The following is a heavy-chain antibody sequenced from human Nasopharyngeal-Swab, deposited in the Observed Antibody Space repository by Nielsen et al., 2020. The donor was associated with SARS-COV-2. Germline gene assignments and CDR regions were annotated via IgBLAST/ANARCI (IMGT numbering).Heavy chain of an antibody. D-gene: IGHD4/OR15-4a*01. Sequence: GESLKISCKGSGYSFTTYWIGSVRQMPGKGLEWMGVIYPGDSDTRYSPSFKGQVTISADKSISTAYLQWSSLNASDTAMYYCATGRVLAHFDYWGQGTRVTVSS. CDR1: GYSFTTYW. J-gene: IGHJ4*02. CDR2: IYPGDSDT. V-gene: IGHV5-51*01. CDR3: ATGRVLAHFDY.